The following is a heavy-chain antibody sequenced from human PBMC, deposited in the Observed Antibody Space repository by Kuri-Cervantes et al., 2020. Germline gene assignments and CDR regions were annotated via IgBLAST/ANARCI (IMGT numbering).Heavy chain of an antibody. V-gene: IGHV4-34*01. CDR3: ARELIAAAGYG. J-gene: IGHJ4*02. CDR2: INHSGST. CDR1: GGSFSGYY. D-gene: IGHD6-13*01. Sequence: SETLSLTCAVYGGSFSGYYWSWIRQPPGKGLEWIGEINHSGSTNYNPSLKSRVTISVDKSKNQFSLKLSSVTAADTAAYYCARELIAAAGYGWGQGTLVTVSS.